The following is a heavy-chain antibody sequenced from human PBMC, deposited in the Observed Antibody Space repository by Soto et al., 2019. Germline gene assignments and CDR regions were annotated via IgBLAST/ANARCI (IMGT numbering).Heavy chain of an antibody. V-gene: IGHV4-30-4*01. Sequence: QVQLQESGPGLLRPSQTLSLTCTVSGDSITSDDYYWTWIRQPPGKGLEWLGHIYYTGSTSYNPSLESRGSISFDTSKNQFSLRVRSVTAADTAVYSCARASVKIINSYRAMDVWGNGTSIIVSS. CDR3: ARASVKIINSYRAMDV. CDR2: IYYTGST. D-gene: IGHD3-10*01. J-gene: IGHJ6*04. CDR1: GDSITSDDYY.